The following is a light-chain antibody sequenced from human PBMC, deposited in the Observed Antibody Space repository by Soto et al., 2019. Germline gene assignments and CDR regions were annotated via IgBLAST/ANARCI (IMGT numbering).Light chain of an antibody. CDR2: QAS. CDR1: QSISNW. J-gene: IGKJ1*01. Sequence: DIQMTQSPSTLSASVGDRVTITCRASQSISNWLAWYQQKPGKAPKLLIYQASSLEGGVPSRSSVSGSGTEFTLTISSLQPDDFATYYSHHYTSYSATFGQGTKIEGK. CDR3: HHYTSYSAT. V-gene: IGKV1-5*03.